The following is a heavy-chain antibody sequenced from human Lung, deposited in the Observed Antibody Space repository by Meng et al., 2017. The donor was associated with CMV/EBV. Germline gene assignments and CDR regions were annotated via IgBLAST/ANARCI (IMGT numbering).Heavy chain of an antibody. CDR2: IYHSGST. CDR3: ASFPPPGKQWLVTDY. J-gene: IGHJ4*02. Sequence: DACSGMVQPSGPMCLTDAVSGGSISSSNGWSWVRQPPGKGLEWIGEIYHSGSTNYNPSLKSRVTISVDKSKNQFSLKLSSVAYADTAVYYCASFPPPGKQWLVTDYWGQGTLVTVSS. CDR1: GGSISSSNG. V-gene: IGHV4-4*02. D-gene: IGHD6-19*01.